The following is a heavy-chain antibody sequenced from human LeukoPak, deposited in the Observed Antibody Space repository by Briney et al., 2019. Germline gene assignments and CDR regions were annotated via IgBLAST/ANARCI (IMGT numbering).Heavy chain of an antibody. J-gene: IGHJ4*02. CDR1: GGTFSSYA. D-gene: IGHD3-22*01. CDR2: IIPILGIA. CDR3: ARERGYYDSSGPYYFDY. V-gene: IGHV1-69*04. Sequence: SVKVSCKASGGTFSSYAISWVRQAPGQGLEWMGRIIPILGIANYAQKFQGRVTITADKSTSTAYMELSSLRSEDTAVYHCARERGYYDSSGPYYFDYWGQGTLVTVSS.